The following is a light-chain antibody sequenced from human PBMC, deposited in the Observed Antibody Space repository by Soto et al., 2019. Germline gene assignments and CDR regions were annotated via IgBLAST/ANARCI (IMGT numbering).Light chain of an antibody. Sequence: NFMLAQPHSVSESPGKTVTISCTSSSGSIASNFVQWYQQRPGSSPTTVIYEDNQRPSGVPDRFSGSIDYSSNSASLTISGLKTEDEAVYYCQTYDSSSLWVLGGGTKLTVL. CDR3: QTYDSSSLWV. CDR2: EDN. CDR1: SGSIASNF. V-gene: IGLV6-57*01. J-gene: IGLJ3*02.